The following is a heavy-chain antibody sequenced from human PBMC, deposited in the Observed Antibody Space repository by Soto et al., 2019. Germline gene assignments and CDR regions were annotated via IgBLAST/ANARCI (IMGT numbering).Heavy chain of an antibody. Sequence: QVQLVQSGAEVKKPGSSVKVSCKASGGTFSSYAISWVRQAPGQGLEWMGGIIPIFGTADYAQKFQGRVTXXXXXXXXXXXXXXXXXXXXXXXVYYCXXXXXXXYYYGMDVWGQGTTATVSS. J-gene: IGHJ6*02. V-gene: IGHV1-69*05. D-gene: IGHD3-10*01. CDR2: IIPIFGTA. CDR1: GGTFSSYA. CDR3: XXXXXXXYYYGMDV.